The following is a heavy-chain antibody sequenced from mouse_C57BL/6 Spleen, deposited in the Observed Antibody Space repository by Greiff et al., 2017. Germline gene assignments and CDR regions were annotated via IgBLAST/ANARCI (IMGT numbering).Heavy chain of an antibody. J-gene: IGHJ2*01. CDR2: ISSGSSTI. CDR1: GFTFSDYG. V-gene: IGHV5-17*01. Sequence: EVKLVESGGGLVKPGGSLKLSCAASGFTFSDYGMHWVRQAPEKGLEWVAYISSGSSTIYYADTVQGRFTISRDNAKNTQFLQMTSLRSEDTAMYCCARERGYYWGQGTTLTVSS. CDR3: ARERGYY.